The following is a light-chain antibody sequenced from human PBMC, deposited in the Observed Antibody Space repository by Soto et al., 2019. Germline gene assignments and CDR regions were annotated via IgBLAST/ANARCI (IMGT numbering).Light chain of an antibody. J-gene: IGKJ4*01. CDR1: QSVYSN. CDR3: QQYNNCPLT. Sequence: EIVMTQSPATLSLSPGERATLSCRASQSVYSNLSGYQQNPGQPPRLLIFGTSTRATGIPARFSGSGSGTEFSLTISSLQSEDFAVYYCQQYNNCPLTFGGGTKVEIK. V-gene: IGKV3-15*01. CDR2: GTS.